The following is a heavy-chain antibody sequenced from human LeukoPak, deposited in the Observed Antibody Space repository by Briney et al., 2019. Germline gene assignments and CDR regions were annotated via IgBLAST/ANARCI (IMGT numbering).Heavy chain of an antibody. J-gene: IGHJ4*02. CDR2: IYYSGNT. V-gene: IGHV4-59*08. D-gene: IGHD1-20*01. Sequence: SETLSLTRTVSGGSITSYYWSWIRQPPGKGLEWIGYIYYSGNTNYNPSLKSRLTMSADRSMNQFSLELTSVTAADTAVYYCARINWNYFDYWGQGNLDPVSS. CDR1: GGSITSYY. CDR3: ARINWNYFDY.